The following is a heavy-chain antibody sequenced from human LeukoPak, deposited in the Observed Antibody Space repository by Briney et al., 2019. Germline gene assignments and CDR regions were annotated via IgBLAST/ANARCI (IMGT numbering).Heavy chain of an antibody. V-gene: IGHV3-7*01. Sequence: GGSLRLSCAASGFTFTTHWLSWVRQPQGTGLEWVAKIRQDGSDKPYLDPVKGRVIISRENPKNSLYLQMNSLRAEDTAVYYCARLSDTEGNSTSYRASDIWGQGTLVTVSS. CDR1: GFTFTTHW. CDR2: IRQDGSDK. CDR3: ARLSDTEGNSTSYRASDI. J-gene: IGHJ3*02. D-gene: IGHD2/OR15-2a*01.